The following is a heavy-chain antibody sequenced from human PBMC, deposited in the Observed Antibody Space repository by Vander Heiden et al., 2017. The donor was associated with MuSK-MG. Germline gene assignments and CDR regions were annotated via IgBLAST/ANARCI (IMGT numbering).Heavy chain of an antibody. CDR3: ARTTTMGRGVDPGFDP. CDR2: INHSGST. CDR1: GGSFSGYY. Sequence: QVQLQQWGAGLLKPSETLSLTCAVYGGSFSGYYWSWIRQPPGKGLEWIGEINHSGSTNYNPSLKSRVTISVDTSKNQFSLKLSSVTAADTAVYYCARTTTMGRGVDPGFDPWGQGTLVTVSS. D-gene: IGHD3-10*01. V-gene: IGHV4-34*01. J-gene: IGHJ5*02.